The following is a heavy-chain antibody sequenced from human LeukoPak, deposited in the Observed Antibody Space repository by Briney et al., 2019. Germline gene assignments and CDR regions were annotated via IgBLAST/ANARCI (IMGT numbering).Heavy chain of an antibody. J-gene: IGHJ4*02. D-gene: IGHD1-26*01. CDR1: GFTFSSYG. CDR2: IWYDGSNK. Sequence: GRSLRLSCAAYGFTFSSYGMHWVCQAPGKGLERVAVIWYDGSNKYYADSVKGRFTISRDNSKNTLYLQMNSLRAEDTAVYYCVRGERQWDQFDYWGQGTPVTVSS. CDR3: VRGERQWDQFDY. V-gene: IGHV3-33*01.